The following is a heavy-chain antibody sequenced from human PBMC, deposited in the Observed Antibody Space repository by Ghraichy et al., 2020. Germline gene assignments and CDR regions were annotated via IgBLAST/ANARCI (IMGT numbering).Heavy chain of an antibody. J-gene: IGHJ6*02. CDR2: VGGSGDTT. CDR1: GFTFSDYA. CDR3: AKAGYCTGSSCPAYYYYGMDV. D-gene: IGHD2-8*02. Sequence: RGSLRLSCAASGFTFSDYAMAWVRQAPGRGLEWVSAVGGSGDTTWYADSVKGRFSTSRDNSENTLYLQMSSLRDEDTAIYYCAKAGYCTGSSCPAYYYYGMDVWGQGPTVTVSS. V-gene: IGHV3-23*01.